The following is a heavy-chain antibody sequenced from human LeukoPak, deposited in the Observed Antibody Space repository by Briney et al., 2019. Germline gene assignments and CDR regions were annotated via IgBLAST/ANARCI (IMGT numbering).Heavy chain of an antibody. D-gene: IGHD3-22*01. J-gene: IGHJ5*02. CDR2: IYPGDSDT. CDR1: GYSFTSYW. Sequence: GESLKISCKGSGYSFTSYWIGWVRQLPGKGLEWMGIIYPGDSDTRYSPSFQGQVTISADKSIGTAYLQWSSLKASDTAMYYCAVMGGYYYGYEYNWFDPWGQGTLVTVSS. CDR3: AVMGGYYYGYEYNWFDP. V-gene: IGHV5-51*01.